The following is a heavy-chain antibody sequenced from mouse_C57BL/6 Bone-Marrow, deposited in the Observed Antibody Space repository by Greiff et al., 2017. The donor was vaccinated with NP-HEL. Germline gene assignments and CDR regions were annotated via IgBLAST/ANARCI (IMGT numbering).Heavy chain of an antibody. V-gene: IGHV2-2*01. CDR1: GFSLTSYG. CDR3: ARNCYSNYLYAMDY. CDR2: IWSGGST. Sequence: VQLQQSGPGLVQPSQCLSITCTVSGFSLTSYGVHWVRQFPGKGLEWLGVIWSGGSTDYNAAFISRLSISKDNSKSQVFFKMNSLQADDTAIYYCARNCYSNYLYAMDYWGQGTSVTVSS. J-gene: IGHJ4*01. D-gene: IGHD2-5*01.